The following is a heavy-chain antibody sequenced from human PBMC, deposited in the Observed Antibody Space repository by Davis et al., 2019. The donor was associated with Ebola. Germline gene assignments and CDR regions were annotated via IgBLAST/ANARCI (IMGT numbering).Heavy chain of an antibody. CDR3: AKDIQYSSSWGAFDI. V-gene: IGHV3-23*01. Sequence: GESLKISCAASGFTFSSYWMSWVRQAPGKGLEWVSAISGSGGSTYYADSVKGRFTISRDNSKNTLYLQMNSLRAEDTALYYCAKDIQYSSSWGAFDIWGQGTMVTVSS. CDR1: GFTFSSYW. J-gene: IGHJ3*02. D-gene: IGHD6-13*01. CDR2: ISGSGGST.